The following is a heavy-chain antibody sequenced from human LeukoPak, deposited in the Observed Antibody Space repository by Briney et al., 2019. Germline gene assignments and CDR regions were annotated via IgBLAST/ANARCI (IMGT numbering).Heavy chain of an antibody. D-gene: IGHD1-1*01. J-gene: IGHJ5*02. V-gene: IGHV1-69*04. Sequence: SVKVSCKASGGTFSSYAISWVRQAPGQGLEWMGRIIPILGIANYAQKFQGRVTTTADKSTSTAYMELSSLRSEDTAVYYCARKGPEMENWFDPWGQGTLVTVSS. CDR1: GGTFSSYA. CDR2: IIPILGIA. CDR3: ARKGPEMENWFDP.